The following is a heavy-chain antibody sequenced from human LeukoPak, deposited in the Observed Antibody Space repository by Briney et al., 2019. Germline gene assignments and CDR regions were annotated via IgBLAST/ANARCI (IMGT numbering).Heavy chain of an antibody. Sequence: SETLSLTCTVSGGSISSYYWSWIRQPPGKGLEWIGYIYYSGSTNYNPSLKSRVTISVDTSKNQSSLKLSSVTAADTAVYYCARYYYDSGGYYFDYWGQGTLVTVSS. V-gene: IGHV4-59*01. CDR2: IYYSGST. D-gene: IGHD3-22*01. CDR1: GGSISSYY. J-gene: IGHJ4*02. CDR3: ARYYYDSGGYYFDY.